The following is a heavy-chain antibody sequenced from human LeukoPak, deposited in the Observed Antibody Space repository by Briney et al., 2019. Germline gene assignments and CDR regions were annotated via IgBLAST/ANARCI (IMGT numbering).Heavy chain of an antibody. J-gene: IGHJ6*03. V-gene: IGHV1-18*01. CDR2: ISAYNGNT. Sequence: ASVKVSCKASGYTFINYGISWVRQAPGQGLEWMGWISAYNGNTNYAQKFQGRVTMTTDTSTTTAYMELRSLRSDDTAVYYCARHRILVRGVNFYYYMDVWGKGTTVTISS. D-gene: IGHD3-10*01. CDR3: ARHRILVRGVNFYYYMDV. CDR1: GYTFINYG.